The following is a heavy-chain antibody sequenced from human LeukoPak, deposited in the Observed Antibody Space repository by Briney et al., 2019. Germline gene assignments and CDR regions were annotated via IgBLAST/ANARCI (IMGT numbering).Heavy chain of an antibody. D-gene: IGHD6-13*01. J-gene: IGHJ3*02. V-gene: IGHV7-4-1*02. CDR3: ARDDSSSWCRFGAFDI. CDR2: INTNTGNP. CDR1: GYTFTSYD. Sequence: ASVKVSCKASGYTFTSYDINWVRQATGQGLEWMGWINTNTGNPTYAQGFTGRFVFSLDTSVSTAYLQISSLKAEDTAVYYCARDDSSSWCRFGAFDIWGQGTMVTVSS.